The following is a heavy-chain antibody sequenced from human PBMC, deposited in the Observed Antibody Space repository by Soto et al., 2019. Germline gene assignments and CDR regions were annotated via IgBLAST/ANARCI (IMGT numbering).Heavy chain of an antibody. V-gene: IGHV4-59*08. J-gene: IGHJ4*02. CDR2: IYYSGST. CDR3: ARWYYYDSSGYFDY. Sequence: PSETLSLTCTVSGGSISSYYWSWIRQPPGKGLEWIGYIYYSGSTNYNPSLKSRVTISVDTSKNQFSLKLSSVTAADTAVYYCARWYYYDSSGYFDYWGQGPLVTVSS. D-gene: IGHD3-22*01. CDR1: GGSISSYY.